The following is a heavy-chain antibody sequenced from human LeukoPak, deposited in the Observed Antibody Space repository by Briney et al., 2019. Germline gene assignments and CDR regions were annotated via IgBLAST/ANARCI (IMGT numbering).Heavy chain of an antibody. CDR3: AKASTVLKPIDS. Sequence: GGSLRLSCTASGFTFSNYDMSWVRQAPGKGLEWVSAISPIGTRTYYADSVKGRFTISRDNSKNTLYLQMNSLRAEDTAMYYCAKASTVLKPIDSWGQGTLVTVSS. CDR1: GFTFSNYD. D-gene: IGHD1-14*01. J-gene: IGHJ4*02. V-gene: IGHV3-23*01. CDR2: ISPIGTRT.